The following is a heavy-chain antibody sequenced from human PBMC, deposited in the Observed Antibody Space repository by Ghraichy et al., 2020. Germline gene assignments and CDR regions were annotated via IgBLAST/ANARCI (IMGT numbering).Heavy chain of an antibody. Sequence: SQTLSLTCTVSGGSISSGGYYWSWIRQHPGKGLEWIGYIYYSGSTYYNPSLKSRVTISVDTSKNQFSLKLSSVTAADTAVYYCARVSCYYDSSGMNWFDPWGQGTLVTVSS. CDR1: GGSISSGGYY. D-gene: IGHD3-22*01. CDR2: IYYSGST. V-gene: IGHV4-31*03. CDR3: ARVSCYYDSSGMNWFDP. J-gene: IGHJ5*02.